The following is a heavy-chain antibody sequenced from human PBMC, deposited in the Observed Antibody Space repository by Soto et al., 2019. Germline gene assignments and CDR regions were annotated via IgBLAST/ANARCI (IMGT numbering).Heavy chain of an antibody. CDR3: ARGKGYCSSTSCSRYYFYYGMDV. V-gene: IGHV4-59*12. CDR2: IYYSGST. J-gene: IGHJ6*02. CDR1: GGSISSYY. D-gene: IGHD2-2*01. Sequence: PSETLSLTCTVSGGSISSYYWSWIRQPPGKGLEWIGYIYYSGSTNYNPSLKSRVTISVDTSKNQFSLKLSSVTAADTAVYYCARGKGYCSSTSCSRYYFYYGMDVWGQGTTVTVSS.